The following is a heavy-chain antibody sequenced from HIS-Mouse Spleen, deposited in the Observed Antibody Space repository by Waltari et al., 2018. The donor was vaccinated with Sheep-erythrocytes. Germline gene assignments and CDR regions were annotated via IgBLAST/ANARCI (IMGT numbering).Heavy chain of an antibody. Sequence: QVQLQESGPGLVKPSQTLSLTCTVSGGSISSGDYYWSWIRQPPGKGLEWIGYIYYSGSTDYNPARKRRVTISVETSKNQFSLKLSSVTAADTAVYYCARAPYYYDSSGYYYFDYWGQGTLVTVSS. CDR2: IYYSGST. V-gene: IGHV4-30-4*01. J-gene: IGHJ4*02. CDR3: ARAPYYYDSSGYYYFDY. CDR1: GGSISSGDYY. D-gene: IGHD3-22*01.